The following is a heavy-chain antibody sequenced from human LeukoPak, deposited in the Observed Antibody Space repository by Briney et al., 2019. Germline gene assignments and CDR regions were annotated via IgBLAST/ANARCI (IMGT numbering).Heavy chain of an antibody. J-gene: IGHJ3*02. CDR1: GFTFSSYG. D-gene: IGHD3-10*01. CDR2: ISGSGGST. V-gene: IGHV3-23*01. CDR3: AKDKFSYGSGTLDAFDI. Sequence: GGSLRLSCAASGFTFSSYGMSWVRQAPGKGLEWVSAISGSGGSTFYADSVKGRFTISRDNPKNTLFLQMNSLRAEDTAVYYCAKDKFSYGSGTLDAFDIWGQGTMVTVSS.